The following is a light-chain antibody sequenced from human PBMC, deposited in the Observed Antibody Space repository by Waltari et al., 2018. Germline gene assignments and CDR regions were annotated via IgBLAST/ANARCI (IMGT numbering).Light chain of an antibody. V-gene: IGKV3-15*01. J-gene: IGKJ2*01. CDR1: QSVSRN. Sequence: EIVMTQSPATLSVSPGETVPLSCRASQSVSRNLAWYQQQRPGQAPRLLIHGASTRATGIPVRFSGSGSGTDFTLTISSLQSEDYAVYYCQQYYDWPPYTFGQGTKVEIK. CDR2: GAS. CDR3: QQYYDWPPYT.